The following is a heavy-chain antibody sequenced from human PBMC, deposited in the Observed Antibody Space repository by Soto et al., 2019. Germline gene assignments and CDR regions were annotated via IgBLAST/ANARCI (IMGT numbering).Heavy chain of an antibody. Sequence: SVKVSCKAAGGSFSNYAISWVRQAPGQGLEWMGGIIPIFNTANYAQKFQGRVTITADNSRNTVYLQMNSLRAEDAAVYYCTKTTGLVVTPIPSVFDYWGQGAPVTVSS. CDR1: GGSFSNYA. J-gene: IGHJ4*02. CDR3: TKTTGLVVTPIPSVFDY. D-gene: IGHD2-21*02. V-gene: IGHV1-69*06. CDR2: IIPIFNTA.